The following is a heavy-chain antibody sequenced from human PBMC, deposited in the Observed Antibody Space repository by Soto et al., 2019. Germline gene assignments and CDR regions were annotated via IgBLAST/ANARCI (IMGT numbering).Heavy chain of an antibody. CDR2: VYYSGNT. D-gene: IGHD3-10*01. CDR3: ARVWGSGTPFDY. J-gene: IGHJ4*02. Sequence: SETLSLTCTVSGGSISSYYWTWIRQPPGKGLEWIGYVYYSGNTNYNPSLKSRVTISVDTSKNQFSLKLSSVTAADTAVYYCARVWGSGTPFDYWGQGTLVTVSS. V-gene: IGHV4-59*12. CDR1: GGSISSYY.